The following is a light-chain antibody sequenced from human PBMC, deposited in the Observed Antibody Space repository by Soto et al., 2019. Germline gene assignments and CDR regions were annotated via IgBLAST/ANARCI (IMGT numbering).Light chain of an antibody. CDR2: GAS. Sequence: EIVWTQSPGTLSLSPGERATLSCRASQSVSNSYLAWYQQKPGQAPRLLIYGASSRATGIPDRFSGSGSGTDFTLTITRLEPEDFAVYYCQQYGSSRTFGQGTKVEIK. CDR3: QQYGSSRT. CDR1: QSVSNSY. V-gene: IGKV3-20*01. J-gene: IGKJ1*01.